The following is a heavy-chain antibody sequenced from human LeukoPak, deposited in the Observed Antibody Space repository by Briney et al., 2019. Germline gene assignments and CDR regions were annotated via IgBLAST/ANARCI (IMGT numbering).Heavy chain of an antibody. CDR1: GGSISSYY. CDR3: AREAMMGHTTFYY. D-gene: IGHD3-22*01. CDR2: IYYSGST. J-gene: IGHJ4*02. V-gene: IGHV4-59*01. Sequence: PSETLSLTCTVSGGSISSYYWSWIRQPPGKGLEWIGYIYYSGSTNYNPSLKSRVTISVDTSKNQFSLKLSSVTAADTAVYYCAREAMMGHTTFYYWGQGTLVTVSS.